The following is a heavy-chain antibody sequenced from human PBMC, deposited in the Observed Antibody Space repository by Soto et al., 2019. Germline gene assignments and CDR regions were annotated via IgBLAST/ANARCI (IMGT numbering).Heavy chain of an antibody. Sequence: PGGSLRLSCAASGFIFSNYAMHWVRQAPGKGLEWVAVMSSDGKKESYAESVKGRFTISRDNSKNTLYLQINSLRDEDTAVYYCARPSSAVTTVLVVYGLDVWGRGTTVTVS. CDR2: MSSDGKKE. V-gene: IGHV3-30*14. J-gene: IGHJ6*02. CDR1: GFIFSNYA. D-gene: IGHD2-8*02. CDR3: ARPSSAVTTVLVVYGLDV.